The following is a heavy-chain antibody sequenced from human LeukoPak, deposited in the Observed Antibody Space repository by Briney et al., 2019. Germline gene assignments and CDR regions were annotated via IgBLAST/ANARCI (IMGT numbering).Heavy chain of an antibody. CDR3: ARNRNYYGSVSSDY. V-gene: IGHV3-48*02. D-gene: IGHD3-10*01. J-gene: IGHJ4*02. Sequence: PGGSLRLSCAASGFTFSSYSMNWVRQAPGKGLEWVSYISSSSTTIYYADSVKGRFTISRDNAKKSLYLQMNSLRDEDTAVYYCARNRNYYGSVSSDYWGEGTLLSVSS. CDR2: ISSSSTTI. CDR1: GFTFSSYS.